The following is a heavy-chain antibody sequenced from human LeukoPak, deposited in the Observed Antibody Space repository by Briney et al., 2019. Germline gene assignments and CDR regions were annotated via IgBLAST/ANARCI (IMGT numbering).Heavy chain of an antibody. J-gene: IGHJ6*02. D-gene: IGHD3-22*01. V-gene: IGHV4-30-4*01. CDR1: GGSISRGDYC. CDR3: ARSPTYYYDGRVNYAMDV. Sequence: SETLSLTCTVSGGSISRGDYCWSWIRQPPGKGLEWIGNIYYSGSTYYNPSLKSRVTISVDRSKNQFSLKLSSVTAAYTAVYYCARSPTYYYDGRVNYAMDVWGQGTTVTVSS. CDR2: IYYSGST.